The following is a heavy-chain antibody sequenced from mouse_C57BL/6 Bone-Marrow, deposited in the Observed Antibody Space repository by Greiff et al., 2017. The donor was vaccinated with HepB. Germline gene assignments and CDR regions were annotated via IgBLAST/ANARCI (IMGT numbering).Heavy chain of an antibody. CDR3: ARETYYSNYVDYAMDY. V-gene: IGHV1-9*01. CDR1: GYTFTGYW. CDR2: ILPGSGST. D-gene: IGHD2-5*01. Sequence: QVQLQQSGAELMKPGASVKLSCKATGYTFTGYWIEWVKQRPGHGLEWIGEILPGSGSTNYNEKFKGKATFTADTSSNTAYMQLSSLTTEDSDIYYCARETYYSNYVDYAMDYWGQGTSVTVSS. J-gene: IGHJ4*01.